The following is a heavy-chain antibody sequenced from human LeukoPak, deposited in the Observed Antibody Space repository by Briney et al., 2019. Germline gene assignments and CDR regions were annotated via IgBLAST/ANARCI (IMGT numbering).Heavy chain of an antibody. CDR2: ISSSSSYI. CDR1: GFTFSSYS. Sequence: GGSLRLSCAASGFTFSSYSMNWVRQVPGKGLEWVSSISSSSSYIYYADSVKGRFTISRDNAKNSLYLQMNSLRAEDTAVYYCARDLNTGYSSGWYIDYWGQGTLVTVSS. V-gene: IGHV3-21*01. J-gene: IGHJ4*02. CDR3: ARDLNTGYSSGWYIDY. D-gene: IGHD6-19*01.